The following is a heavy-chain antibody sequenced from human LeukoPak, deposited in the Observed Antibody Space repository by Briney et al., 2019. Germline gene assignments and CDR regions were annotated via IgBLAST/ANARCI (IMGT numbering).Heavy chain of an antibody. J-gene: IGHJ4*02. V-gene: IGHV4-39*07. D-gene: IGHD6-19*01. CDR1: GGSISSSSYY. Sequence: SETLSLTCTVSGGSISSSSYYWGWIRQPPGKGLEWIGSIYYSGSTYYNPSLKSRVTISVDKSKNQFSLKLSSVTAADTAVYYCARAQYSSGLPFDYWGQGTLVTVSS. CDR2: IYYSGST. CDR3: ARAQYSSGLPFDY.